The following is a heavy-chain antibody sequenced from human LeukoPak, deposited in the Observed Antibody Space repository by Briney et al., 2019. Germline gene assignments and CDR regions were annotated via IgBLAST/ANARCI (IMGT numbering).Heavy chain of an antibody. CDR1: GGSFSGYY. CDR2: INHSGST. D-gene: IGHD2-2*02. Sequence: SETLSLTCAVYGGSFSGYYWSWIRQPPGKGLEWIGEINHSGSTNYNPSLKSRVTISVDASKNQFSLKLSSVTAADTAVYYCARFPAAIRYTTYYYGMDVWGQGTTVTVSS. V-gene: IGHV4-34*01. J-gene: IGHJ6*02. CDR3: ARFPAAIRYTTYYYGMDV.